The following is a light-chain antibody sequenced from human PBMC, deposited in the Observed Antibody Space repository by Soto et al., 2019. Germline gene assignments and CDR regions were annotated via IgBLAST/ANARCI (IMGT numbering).Light chain of an antibody. CDR1: QSVYRNF. CDR3: QQYGYSLT. J-gene: IGKJ4*01. CDR2: GAS. Sequence: EIVLTQSPGTLSLSPGERATLSCRASQSVYRNFLAWYQQKSGQAPRLLIYGASSRATDIPERFSGSGSGIDFTLTISRLEPEDFAVYFCQQYGYSLTFGGGTKVEIK. V-gene: IGKV3-20*01.